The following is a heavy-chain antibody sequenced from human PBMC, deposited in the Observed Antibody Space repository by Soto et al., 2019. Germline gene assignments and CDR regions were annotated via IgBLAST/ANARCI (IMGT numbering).Heavy chain of an antibody. J-gene: IGHJ4*02. Sequence: EVQLVESGGGLVQPGGSLRLSCAASGFTFSSYSMNWVRQAPGKGLEWVSYISSSSSTIYYADSVNGRFTISRDNAKNSLYLQMNSLRDEDTAVYYCARGVPIGYSSSWYSYWGQGTLVTVSS. CDR3: ARGVPIGYSSSWYSY. CDR1: GFTFSSYS. CDR2: ISSSSSTI. D-gene: IGHD6-13*01. V-gene: IGHV3-48*02.